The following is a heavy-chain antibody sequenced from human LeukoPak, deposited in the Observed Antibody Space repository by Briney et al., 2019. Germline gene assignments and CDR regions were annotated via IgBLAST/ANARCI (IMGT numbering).Heavy chain of an antibody. V-gene: IGHV1-69*13. CDR2: IIPIFGTA. CDR3: ARDRRATRDDAFDI. CDR1: GGTFSSYA. Sequence: SVKVSCKASGGTFSSYAISWVRQAPGQGLEWMGGIIPIFGTANYAQKFQGRVTITADESTSTAYMELSSLRSEDTAVYYCARDRRATRDDAFDIWGQGTMVTVSS. D-gene: IGHD5-12*01. J-gene: IGHJ3*02.